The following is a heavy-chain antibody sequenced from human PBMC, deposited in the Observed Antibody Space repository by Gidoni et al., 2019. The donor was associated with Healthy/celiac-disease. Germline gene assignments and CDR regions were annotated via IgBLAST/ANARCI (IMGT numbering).Heavy chain of an antibody. J-gene: IGHJ4*02. Sequence: EVQLVESGGGLLQPGGSLRRSCAAAGFSVRSNYMSWVRQAPGKGLEWVSVIYRGGSTYYADSVKGRFTISRDNSKNTLYLQMNSLRAEDTAVYYCARVRTDYYYDSSGYYDYWGQGTLVTVSS. CDR1: GFSVRSNY. D-gene: IGHD3-22*01. CDR2: IYRGGST. V-gene: IGHV3-53*01. CDR3: ARVRTDYYYDSSGYYDY.